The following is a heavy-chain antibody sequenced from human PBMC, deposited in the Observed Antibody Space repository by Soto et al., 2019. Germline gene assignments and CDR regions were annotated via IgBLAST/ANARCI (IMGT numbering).Heavy chain of an antibody. J-gene: IGHJ6*02. D-gene: IGHD4-17*01. CDR1: GYTFSNYA. V-gene: IGHV1-3*01. CDR3: ANNGDYYYYGMDV. CDR2: INAGNGKT. Sequence: QVQLVQSGAEVKKPGASVKVSCKASGYTFSNYATHWVRQAPGQRLEWMGWINAGNGKTKYSQNFQGRVTITRDTSASTAYMELSSLRSEDKAVYYCANNGDYYYYGMDVWGQGSTVTVSS.